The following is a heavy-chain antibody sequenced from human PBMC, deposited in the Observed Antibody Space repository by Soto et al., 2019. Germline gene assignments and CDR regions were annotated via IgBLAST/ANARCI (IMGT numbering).Heavy chain of an antibody. CDR2: ITWNSRVL. CDR1: GLKFDDFS. V-gene: IGHV3-9*01. Sequence: EVQMVESGGRLVQPGRSLRLSCVGTGLKFDDFSMHWVRQAPGKGLEWVSGITWNSRVLAYADSVKGRFTICRDNARKTMYLQMDSLRDEDTALYYCAKGRYDFCSPYYFDSWGQGTLVTV. CDR3: AKGRYDFCSPYYFDS. J-gene: IGHJ4*02. D-gene: IGHD3-3*01.